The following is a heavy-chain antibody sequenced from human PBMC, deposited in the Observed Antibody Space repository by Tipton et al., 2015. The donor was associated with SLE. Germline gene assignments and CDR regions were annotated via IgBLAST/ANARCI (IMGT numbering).Heavy chain of an antibody. Sequence: TLSLTCTVSGGPISSSSYYWGWSRQPPGKGLEGIGSIYCSRSTYYNPSLKSRVTISVDTSKNQFSLKLSSVTAADTAVYYCARDPSLGYCSGGSCYSYNWFDPWGQGTLVTVSS. J-gene: IGHJ5*02. D-gene: IGHD2-15*01. CDR2: IYCSRST. V-gene: IGHV4-39*07. CDR1: GGPISSSSYY. CDR3: ARDPSLGYCSGGSCYSYNWFDP.